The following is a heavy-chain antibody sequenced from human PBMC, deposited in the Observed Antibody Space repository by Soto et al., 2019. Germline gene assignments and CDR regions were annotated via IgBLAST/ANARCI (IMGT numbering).Heavy chain of an antibody. D-gene: IGHD6-19*01. CDR2: IYYSGST. CDR3: ASYSSGWYDVSY. V-gene: IGHV4-59*01. CDR1: GGSISSYY. Sequence: SETLSLTCTVSGGSISSYYWSWIRQPPGKGLEWIGYIYYSGSTNYNPSLKSRVTISVDTSKNQFSLKLNSVTAADTAVYYWASYSSGWYDVSYWGQGTLVTVPS. J-gene: IGHJ4*02.